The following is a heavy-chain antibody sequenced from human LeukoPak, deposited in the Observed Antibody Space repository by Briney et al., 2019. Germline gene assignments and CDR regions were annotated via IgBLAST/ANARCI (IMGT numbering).Heavy chain of an antibody. CDR1: GYIFTSYG. J-gene: IGHJ4*02. CDR2: ISPYNGST. Sequence: ASVKVSCKASGYIFTSYGISWVRQAPGQGLEWMGWISPYNGSTNYAQKLQDRVTMTTDTSTTTAYMELRSLRSDDTGVYYCARGNGDYGEWGQGTLVTVSS. D-gene: IGHD4-17*01. V-gene: IGHV1-18*04. CDR3: ARGNGDYGE.